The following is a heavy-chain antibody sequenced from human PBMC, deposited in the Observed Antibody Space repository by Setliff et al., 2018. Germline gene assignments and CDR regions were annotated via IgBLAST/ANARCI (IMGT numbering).Heavy chain of an antibody. J-gene: IGHJ6*03. Sequence: GGSLRLSCAASGFTVTSNYMSWVRQAPGKGLEWVSVIYTGGSTYYADSVKGRFTISRDNSKNTLYLQMNSLRAEDTAVYYCARDLGAGYCSGGSCSHYYYYYYMDVWGKGTTVTVSS. D-gene: IGHD2-15*01. CDR3: ARDLGAGYCSGGSCSHYYYYYYMDV. CDR1: GFTVTSNY. V-gene: IGHV3-53*01. CDR2: IYTGGST.